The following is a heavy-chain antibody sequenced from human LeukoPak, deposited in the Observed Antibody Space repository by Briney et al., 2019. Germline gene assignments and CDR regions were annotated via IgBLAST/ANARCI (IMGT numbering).Heavy chain of an antibody. CDR3: VRGAGFITDY. J-gene: IGHJ4*02. V-gene: IGHV3-7*01. Sequence: GGSLRLSCAAPGFTFSNSWMHWVRQAPGKGLEWVANINQDVSEIYYVDSVKGRFTISRDNARSSLYLQMNSLRAEDTAVYYCVRGAGFITDYWGQGTLVTVSS. CDR2: INQDVSEI. CDR1: GFTFSNSW. D-gene: IGHD3-9*01.